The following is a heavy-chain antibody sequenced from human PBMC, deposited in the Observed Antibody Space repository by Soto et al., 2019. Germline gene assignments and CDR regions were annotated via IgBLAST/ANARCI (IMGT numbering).Heavy chain of an antibody. CDR1: GGSISSYY. CDR3: ARDDRSGFYHD. Sequence: PSETLSLTCTVSGGSISSYYCSWIRQPPGKGLEWIGHTYYSGSTNYNPSLKSRVTISVDTSKNQFSLKLSSVTAADTAVYYCARDDRSGFYHDWGQGTLVTVSS. D-gene: IGHD3-22*01. J-gene: IGHJ4*02. CDR2: TYYSGST. V-gene: IGHV4-59*12.